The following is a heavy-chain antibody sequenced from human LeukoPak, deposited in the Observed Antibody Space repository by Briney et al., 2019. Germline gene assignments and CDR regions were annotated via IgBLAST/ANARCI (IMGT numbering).Heavy chain of an antibody. V-gene: IGHV1-8*03. CDR1: GYTFTSYD. J-gene: IGHJ5*02. CDR3: ARGQRFRRNWFDP. Sequence: ASVKVSCKASGYTFTSYDINWARQATGQGLEWMGWMNPNSGNTGYAQKFQGRVTITRNTSISTAYMELSSLRSEDTAVYYCARGQRFRRNWFDPWGQGTLVTVSS. CDR2: MNPNSGNT. D-gene: IGHD3-3*01.